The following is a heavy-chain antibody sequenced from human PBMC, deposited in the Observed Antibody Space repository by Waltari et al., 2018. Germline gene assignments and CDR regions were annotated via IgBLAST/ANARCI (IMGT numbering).Heavy chain of an antibody. CDR2: IEQSGST. J-gene: IGHJ3*02. V-gene: IGHV4-38-2*01. CDR3: ARGMTCSGGSCYSGGTHGAFDI. CDR1: GYSISSGYY. D-gene: IGHD2-15*01. Sequence: QVQLQESGPGLVKPSETLSLTCAVSGYSISSGYYWGWIRQPPGKGLEWIGSIEQSGSTYNNPSLKSRVTISVDTSKTQFSLKLSSVTAADTAVYYCARGMTCSGGSCYSGGTHGAFDIWGQGTMVTVSS.